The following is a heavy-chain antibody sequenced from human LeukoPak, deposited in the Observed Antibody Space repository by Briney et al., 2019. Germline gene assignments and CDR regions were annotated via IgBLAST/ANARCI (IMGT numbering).Heavy chain of an antibody. Sequence: PGGSLRLSCAASGFIFSSYGMHWVRQAPGKGLEWVAFIRYDGSNKYYADSVKGRFTISRDNSKNTLYLQMNSLRAEDTAVYYCARSGSYYDILTGWFDPWGQGTLVTVSS. CDR2: IRYDGSNK. D-gene: IGHD3-9*01. V-gene: IGHV3-30*02. CDR1: GFIFSSYG. J-gene: IGHJ5*02. CDR3: ARSGSYYDILTGWFDP.